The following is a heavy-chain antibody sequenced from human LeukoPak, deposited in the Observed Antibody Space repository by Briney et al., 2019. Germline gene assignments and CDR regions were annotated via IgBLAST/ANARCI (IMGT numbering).Heavy chain of an antibody. CDR1: GFTFSNYA. CDR2: ISGSGGTT. CDR3: AKDGYDYDSYYSYFDY. D-gene: IGHD3-22*01. V-gene: IGHV3-23*01. J-gene: IGHJ4*02. Sequence: PGGSLRLSCAASGFTFSNYAMSWVRQAPGKRLEWVSAISGSGGTTYHADSVKGRFTISRDNSKNTLYLQMNTLRAEDTAVYYCAKDGYDYDSYYSYFDYWGQGTLVTVSS.